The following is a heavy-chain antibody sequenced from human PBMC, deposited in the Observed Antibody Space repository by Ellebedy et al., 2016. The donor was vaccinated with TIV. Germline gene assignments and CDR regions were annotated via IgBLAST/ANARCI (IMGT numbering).Heavy chain of an antibody. CDR3: ARESLYVPGRQTDAFDI. J-gene: IGHJ3*02. Sequence: GGSLRLSCAASGFTFSNYWIHWVRQAPGKGLEWVSRTKSDGSSTSYADSVKGRFTISRDNAKNTLYVQLNSLRVEDRAVYYCARESLYVPGRQTDAFDIWGQGTVVTVSS. CDR2: TKSDGSST. CDR1: GFTFSNYW. D-gene: IGHD3-10*01. V-gene: IGHV3-74*01.